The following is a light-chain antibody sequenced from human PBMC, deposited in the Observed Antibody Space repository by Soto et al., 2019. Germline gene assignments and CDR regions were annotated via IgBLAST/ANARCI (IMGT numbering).Light chain of an antibody. CDR1: SSDVGGYDY. Sequence: QSALTQPASVSGSPGQSITISCTGTSSDVGGYDYVSWYQHFPGKAPKLIIYEVSNRPSGVSNRFSGSKSGNTASLTISGLQAEDEADYDCSSYTSSITVDVGFGGGTKGTGL. J-gene: IGLJ2*01. V-gene: IGLV2-14*01. CDR2: EVS. CDR3: SSYTSSITVDVG.